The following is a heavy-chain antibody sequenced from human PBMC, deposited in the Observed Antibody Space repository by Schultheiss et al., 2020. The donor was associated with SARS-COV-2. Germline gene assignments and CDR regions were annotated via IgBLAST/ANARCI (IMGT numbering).Heavy chain of an antibody. D-gene: IGHD1-26*01. CDR1: GFSFSDQY. J-gene: IGHJ4*02. CDR2: ISYDGSNK. Sequence: GESLRLSCAASGFSFSDQYMDWIRQAPGKGLEWVAVISYDGSNKYYADSVKGRFTISRDNSKNTLYLQMNSLRAEDTAVYYCAKDHQEVGASSFDYWGQGTLVTVSS. CDR3: AKDHQEVGASSFDY. V-gene: IGHV3-30*18.